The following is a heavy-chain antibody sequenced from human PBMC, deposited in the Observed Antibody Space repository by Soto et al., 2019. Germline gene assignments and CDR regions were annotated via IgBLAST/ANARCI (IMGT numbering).Heavy chain of an antibody. V-gene: IGHV1-69*02. D-gene: IGHD3-10*01. J-gene: IGHJ4*02. CDR3: ATSYGSGYRAFDY. CDR1: GDTFSFYT. Sequence: SVKVSCKASGDTFSFYTINWVRQAPGLGLEWMGRVNPILSMSNYAQKFQGRVTMTADKSTSTACMELRSLRSEDTAFYYCATSYGSGYRAFDYWGQGALVTVS. CDR2: VNPILSMS.